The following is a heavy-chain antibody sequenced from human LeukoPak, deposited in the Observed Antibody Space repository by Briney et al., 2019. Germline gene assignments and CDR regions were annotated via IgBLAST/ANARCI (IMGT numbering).Heavy chain of an antibody. D-gene: IGHD3-10*01. CDR2: IKQDGSEK. CDR3: VGSAGWLFDY. Sequence: PGGSLRLSCSASGFTFSSYWMHWARQAPGKGLEWVAIIKQDGSEKFYVDSVKGRFTVSRDNIKNLLYLQMNTLRVEDTGVYYCVGSAGWLFDYWGQGTLVTVSS. CDR1: GFTFSSYW. J-gene: IGHJ4*02. V-gene: IGHV3-7*01.